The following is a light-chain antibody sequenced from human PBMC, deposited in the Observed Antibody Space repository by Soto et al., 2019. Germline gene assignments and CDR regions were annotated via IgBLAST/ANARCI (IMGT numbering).Light chain of an antibody. CDR2: FAS. CDR1: QSIRSY. J-gene: IGKJ4*01. Sequence: DIQMTQSPSSLSASVGDRVSITCRASQSIRSYLNWYQQKPGKAPKLLIDFASSLQSGVPSRFSGSGSGTDFTLTISSLQPADFATYYCQQTYTTPLTFGGGTKVEIE. V-gene: IGKV1-39*01. CDR3: QQTYTTPLT.